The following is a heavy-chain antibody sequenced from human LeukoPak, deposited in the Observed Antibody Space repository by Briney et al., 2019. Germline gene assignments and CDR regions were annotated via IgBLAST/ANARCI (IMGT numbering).Heavy chain of an antibody. D-gene: IGHD2-2*01. V-gene: IGHV6-1*01. J-gene: IGHJ5*02. Sequence: SQTLSLTCAISGDSISSNSVTWNWIRQSPSRGREWLGRTYYRSTWYNDYAVSVRGRITVNPDTSKNQFSLHLNSVTPEDTAVYYCARRLTQYDCFDPWGQGILVTVSS. CDR1: GDSISSNSVT. CDR2: TYYRSTWYN. CDR3: ARRLTQYDCFDP.